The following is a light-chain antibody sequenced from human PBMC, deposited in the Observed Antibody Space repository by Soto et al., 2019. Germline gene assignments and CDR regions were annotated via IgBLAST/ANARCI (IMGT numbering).Light chain of an antibody. CDR1: KLGAKY. Sequence: SYELTQPPSVSVSPGQTTTMTCSGDKLGAKYVCWYQQKPRQSPVLVIYDDNKRRSGIPERFSGSNSGNTATLTIIGTQALGEADYFCQAWDNSVIFGGGTQLTVL. CDR3: QAWDNSVI. J-gene: IGLJ2*01. CDR2: DDN. V-gene: IGLV3-1*01.